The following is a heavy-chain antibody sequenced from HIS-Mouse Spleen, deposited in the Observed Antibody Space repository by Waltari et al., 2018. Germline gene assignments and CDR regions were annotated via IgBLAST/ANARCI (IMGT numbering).Heavy chain of an antibody. Sequence: QLQLQESGPGLVKPSETLTLNCTVSGGSLSSSSSYWGRIRQPPGKGLEWIGGIYYSGSTYYNPSLKSRVTISVDTSKNQFSLKLSSVTAADTAVYYCAREIPYSSSWYDWYFDLWGRGTLVTVSS. CDR2: IYYSGST. CDR1: GGSLSSSSSY. D-gene: IGHD6-13*01. V-gene: IGHV4-39*07. J-gene: IGHJ2*01. CDR3: AREIPYSSSWYDWYFDL.